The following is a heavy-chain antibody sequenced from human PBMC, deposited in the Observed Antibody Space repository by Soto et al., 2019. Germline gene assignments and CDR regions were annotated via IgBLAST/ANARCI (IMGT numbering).Heavy chain of an antibody. D-gene: IGHD2-2*01. CDR2: ISYDGSNK. Sequence: GGSLRLSCAASGFTFSSYAMHWVRQAPGKGLEWVAVISYDGSNKYYADSVKGRFTISRDNSKNTLYLQMNSLRAEDTAVYYCARAIGYCSSTSCYGTERITIFGVVSALDPWGQGTLVTVSS. V-gene: IGHV3-30-3*01. CDR3: ARAIGYCSSTSCYGTERITIFGVVSALDP. CDR1: GFTFSSYA. J-gene: IGHJ5*02.